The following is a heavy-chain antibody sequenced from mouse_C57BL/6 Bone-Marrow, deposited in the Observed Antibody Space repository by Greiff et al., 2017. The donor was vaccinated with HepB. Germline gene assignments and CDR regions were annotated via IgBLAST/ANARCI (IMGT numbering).Heavy chain of an antibody. D-gene: IGHD2-2*01. CDR2: IHPNSGST. Sequence: QVQLKQPGAELVKPGASVKLSCKASGYTFTSYWMHWVKQRPGQGLEWIGMIHPNSGSTNYNEKFKSKATLTVDKSSSTAYMQLSSLTSEDSAVYYCASTMVTTYYYAMDYWGQGTSVTVSS. CDR3: ASTMVTTYYYAMDY. J-gene: IGHJ4*01. V-gene: IGHV1-64*01. CDR1: GYTFTSYW.